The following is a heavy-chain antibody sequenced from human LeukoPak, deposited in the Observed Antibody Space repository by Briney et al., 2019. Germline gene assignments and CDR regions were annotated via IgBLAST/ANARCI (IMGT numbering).Heavy chain of an antibody. V-gene: IGHV3-48*03. Sequence: PGGSLRLSCAASGFTFSSYEMNWVRQAPGKGLEWVSYISSSGSTIYYADSVKGRFTISRDNAKNSLYLQMNSLRAEDTAVYYCARVLGSYALDYWSQGTLVTVSS. CDR2: ISSSGSTI. CDR1: GFTFSSYE. J-gene: IGHJ4*02. CDR3: ARVLGSYALDY. D-gene: IGHD3-10*01.